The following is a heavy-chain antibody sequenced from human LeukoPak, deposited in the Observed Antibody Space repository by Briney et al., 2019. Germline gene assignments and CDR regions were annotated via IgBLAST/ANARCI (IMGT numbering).Heavy chain of an antibody. Sequence: GGSLRLSCAASGFTFSSYEMNWVRQAPGKGLEWVSYISSSGSTIYYADSVKGRFTVSRDNSKNTLYLQMNSLRAEDTAVYYCARVYQPPAIRPGRHNWFDPWGQGTLVTVSS. J-gene: IGHJ5*02. CDR2: ISSSGSTI. CDR1: GFTFSSYE. V-gene: IGHV3-48*03. D-gene: IGHD5-18*01. CDR3: ARVYQPPAIRPGRHNWFDP.